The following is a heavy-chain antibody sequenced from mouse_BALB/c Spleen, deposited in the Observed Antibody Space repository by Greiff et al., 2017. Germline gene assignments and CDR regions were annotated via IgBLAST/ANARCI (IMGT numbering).Heavy chain of an antibody. Sequence: VQLQESGPGLVAPSQSLSITCTVSGFSLTSYGVHWVRQPPGKGLEWLGVIWAGGSTNYNSALMSRLSISKDNSKSQVFLKMNSLQTDDTAMYYCAKDSSGPTWFAYWGQGTLVTVSA. CDR2: IWAGGST. D-gene: IGHD3-1*01. V-gene: IGHV2-9*02. J-gene: IGHJ3*01. CDR1: GFSLTSYG. CDR3: AKDSSGPTWFAY.